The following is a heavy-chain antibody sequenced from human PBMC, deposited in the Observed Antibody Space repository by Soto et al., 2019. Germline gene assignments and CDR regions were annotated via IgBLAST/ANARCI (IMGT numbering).Heavy chain of an antibody. CDR2: ISSSGSTI. CDR3: ARETHSSPFDP. V-gene: IGHV3-48*03. CDR1: GFTFSSYE. J-gene: IGHJ5*02. Sequence: GGSLRLSCAASGFTFSSYEMNWVRQAPGKGLEWVSYISSSGSTIYYADSVKGRFTISRDNAKNSLYLQMNSLRAEDTAVYYCARETHSSPFDPWGQGTLVTVSS. D-gene: IGHD6-13*01.